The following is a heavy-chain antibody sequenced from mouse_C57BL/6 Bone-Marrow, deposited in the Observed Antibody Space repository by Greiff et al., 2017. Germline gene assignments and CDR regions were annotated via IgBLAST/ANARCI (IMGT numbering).Heavy chain of an antibody. V-gene: IGHV14-3*01. J-gene: IGHJ1*03. CDR2: IDPANGNT. CDR3: ARHWVDWYFDV. D-gene: IGHD4-1*01. Sequence: EVQLQQSVAELVRPGASVKLSCTASGFNIKNTYMPWVKQRPEKGLEWIGRIDPANGNTKYAPKFQGKATITADTSSNTAYLQLSSLTSEDTAIYYCARHWVDWYFDVWGTGTTVTVSS. CDR1: GFNIKNTY.